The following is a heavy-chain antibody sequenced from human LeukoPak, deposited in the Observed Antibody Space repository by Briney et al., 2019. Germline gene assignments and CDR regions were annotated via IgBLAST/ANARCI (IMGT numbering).Heavy chain of an antibody. V-gene: IGHV3-21*01. CDR1: GFTFSSYS. CDR3: ARQLYYDFWSGYYNY. D-gene: IGHD3-3*01. CDR2: ISSSSSYI. Sequence: PGGSLRLSCAASGFTFSSYSMNWVRQAPGKGLEWVSSISSSSSYIYYADSVKGRFTMSRDNAKNSLYLQMNSLRAEDTAVYYCARQLYYDFWSGYYNYWGQGDLVTVSS. J-gene: IGHJ4*02.